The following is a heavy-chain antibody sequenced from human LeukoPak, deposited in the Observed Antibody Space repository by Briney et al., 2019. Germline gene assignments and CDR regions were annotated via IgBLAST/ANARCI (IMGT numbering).Heavy chain of an antibody. CDR3: ARDQESWFDP. CDR2: ISSSSTYI. CDR1: GFTFSHYS. J-gene: IGHJ5*02. Sequence: GGSLRLSCAASGFTFSHYSMNWVRQAPGKGLEWVSSISSSSTYIYYADSVKGRFTISRDNAKNSLYLQMNSLRAEDTAMYYCARDQESWFDPWGQGTLVTVSS. V-gene: IGHV3-21*01.